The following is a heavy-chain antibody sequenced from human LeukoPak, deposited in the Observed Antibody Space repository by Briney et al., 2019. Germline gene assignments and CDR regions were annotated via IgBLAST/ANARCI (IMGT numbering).Heavy chain of an antibody. CDR2: ISYDGYDK. J-gene: IGHJ5*02. V-gene: IGHV3-30-3*01. CDR1: RFTFNEYA. D-gene: IGHD6-25*01. CDR3: AKDRVSSGAAVRFDP. Sequence: GGSLRLSFAASRFTFNEYAMHWVRQTPGKGLEWVALISYDGYDKSYADSVRGRFTISRDNSKNTLYLQMNSLRAEDTAVYYCAKDRVSSGAAVRFDPWGQGTLVTVSS.